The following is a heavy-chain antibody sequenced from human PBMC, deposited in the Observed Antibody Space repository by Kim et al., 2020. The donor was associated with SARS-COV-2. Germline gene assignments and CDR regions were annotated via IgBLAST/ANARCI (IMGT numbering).Heavy chain of an antibody. Sequence: SQTLSLTCTVSGGSISSYYWSWIRQPTGKGLEWIGYIYYSGSTNYNPSLKSRVTISVDTSKNQFSLKLSSVTAADTAVYYCAREARCSSTSCFLLGGAFDIWGQGTMVTVSS. D-gene: IGHD2-2*01. CDR1: GGSISSYY. V-gene: IGHV4-59*13. J-gene: IGHJ3*02. CDR3: AREARCSSTSCFLLGGAFDI. CDR2: IYYSGST.